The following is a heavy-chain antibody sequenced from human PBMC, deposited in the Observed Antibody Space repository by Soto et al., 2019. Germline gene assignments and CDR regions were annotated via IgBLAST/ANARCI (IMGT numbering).Heavy chain of an antibody. J-gene: IGHJ4*02. Sequence: PWETLSLTCAVSGVSISSSSFRSGLHHPPGEGLGWLGVSYHSEITYYNPALNRRTTLTVDTSNTEFTQKMSSVTDAATAVYCGAREYRSSWYSEGWGQGTLVTVSS. CDR3: AREYRSSWYSEG. D-gene: IGHD6-13*01. CDR1: GVSISSSSF. V-gene: IGHV4-4*01. CDR2: SYHSEIT.